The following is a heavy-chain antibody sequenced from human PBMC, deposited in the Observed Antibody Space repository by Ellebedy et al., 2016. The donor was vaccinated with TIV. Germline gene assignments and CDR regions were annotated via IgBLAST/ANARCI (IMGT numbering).Heavy chain of an antibody. D-gene: IGHD2-21*01. CDR3: ARGSRGVIIGVDWFDP. CDR1: GGSISSRNYY. V-gene: IGHV4-31*03. Sequence: MPSETLSLTCTVSGGSISSRNYYWSWIRQHPGKGLEWIGYIYYSGSTYYNPSLKSRVTIAVDTSKNQFSLKLSSVTAADTAVYYCARGSRGVIIGVDWFDPWGQGTLVTVSS. CDR2: IYYSGST. J-gene: IGHJ5*02.